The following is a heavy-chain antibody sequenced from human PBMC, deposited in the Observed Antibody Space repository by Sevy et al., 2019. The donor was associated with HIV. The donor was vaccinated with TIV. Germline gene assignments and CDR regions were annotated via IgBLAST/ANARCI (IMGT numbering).Heavy chain of an antibody. D-gene: IGHD3-16*01. Sequence: GGSLRLSCAASGFTFSAYGMHWVRQAPGKGLEWVAVIWYDGSNKYYADSVKGRFTISRDNSKNTLYLQMNSLRAEDTAVYYCAREHRCMEGEPYFDFWGEGTLVSVSS. CDR3: AREHRCMEGEPYFDF. CDR1: GFTFSAYG. CDR2: IWYDGSNK. J-gene: IGHJ4*02. V-gene: IGHV3-33*01.